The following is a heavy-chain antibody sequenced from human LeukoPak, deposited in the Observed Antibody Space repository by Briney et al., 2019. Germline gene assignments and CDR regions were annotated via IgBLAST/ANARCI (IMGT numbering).Heavy chain of an antibody. CDR2: INEDGRVT. CDR3: VKDFGGSSDY. Sequence: GGSLRLSCAASRFNVNNYWMHWVRQAPGKGLVWVSRINEDGRVTSYAGSVRGRFTISRDSVENTLHLQMNSLRAEDTAVYYCVKDFGGSSDYWGQGTLVTVSS. D-gene: IGHD2-15*01. J-gene: IGHJ4*02. CDR1: RFNVNNYW. V-gene: IGHV3-74*01.